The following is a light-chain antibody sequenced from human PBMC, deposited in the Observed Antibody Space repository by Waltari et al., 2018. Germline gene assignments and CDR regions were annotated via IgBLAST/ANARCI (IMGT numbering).Light chain of an antibody. V-gene: IGKV1D-12*01. Sequence: DIQMTQSPSSVSASVGDRVTITCRASQDISNWLAWYQQKPGEAPKRLIYGASSLRSGVPSRFSGSGSGTDFTLTISSLQPEDYATYYCQQANSFPLTFGGGTKVEVK. CDR2: GAS. J-gene: IGKJ4*01. CDR1: QDISNW. CDR3: QQANSFPLT.